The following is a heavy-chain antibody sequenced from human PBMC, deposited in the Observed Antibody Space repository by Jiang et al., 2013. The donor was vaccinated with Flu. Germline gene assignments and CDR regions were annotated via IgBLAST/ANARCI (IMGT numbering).Heavy chain of an antibody. Sequence: VGWIRQPPGKALEWLALIYWDDEYALRPSLKSRLTITKDTSKNQVVLTMTNMDPVDTATYYCAHSSGVAAAVIPFDYWGQ. CDR3: AHSSGVAAAVIPFDY. D-gene: IGHD6-13*01. J-gene: IGHJ4*01. CDR2: IYWDDEY. V-gene: IGHV2-5*02.